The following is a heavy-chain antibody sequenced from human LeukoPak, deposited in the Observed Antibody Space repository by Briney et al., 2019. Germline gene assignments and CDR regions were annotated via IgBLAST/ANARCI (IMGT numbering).Heavy chain of an antibody. J-gene: IGHJ4*02. Sequence: PGGSLRLSCAASGFTFRSYGMHWVRQAPGKGLEWVALISYDGNNKYYADSVKGRFTISRDNSKNTLYLQMNSLRAEDTAVYYCAKDQEGVFDYWGQGTLVTVSS. CDR3: AKDQEGVFDY. CDR1: GFTFRSYG. V-gene: IGHV3-30*18. CDR2: ISYDGNNK. D-gene: IGHD3-16*01.